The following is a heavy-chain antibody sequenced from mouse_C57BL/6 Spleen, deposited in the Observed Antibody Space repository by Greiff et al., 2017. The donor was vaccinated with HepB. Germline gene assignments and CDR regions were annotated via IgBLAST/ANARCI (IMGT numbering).Heavy chain of an antibody. Sequence: EVQRVESVAELVRPGASVKLSCTASGFNIKNTYMHWVKQRPEQGLEWIGRIDPANGNTKYAPKFQGKATITADTSSNTAYLQLSSLTSEDTAIYYCASPLLSTAGAMDYWGQGTSVTVSS. D-gene: IGHD1-2*01. CDR3: ASPLLSTAGAMDY. CDR1: GFNIKNTY. CDR2: IDPANGNT. J-gene: IGHJ4*01. V-gene: IGHV14-3*01.